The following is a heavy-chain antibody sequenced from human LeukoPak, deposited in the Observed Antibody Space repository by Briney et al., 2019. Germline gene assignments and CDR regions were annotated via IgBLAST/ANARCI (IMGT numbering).Heavy chain of an antibody. V-gene: IGHV1-18*01. CDR2: ISAYNGNT. CDR1: GYTFTSYG. Sequence: GASVKVSCKASGYTFTSYGISWVRQAPGQGLEWMGWISAYNGNTNYAQKIQGRVTMTTDTSTSTAYMELTSLRSDDTAVYYCARGEPTRRRDGYNWDYWGQGTLVTVSS. CDR3: ARGEPTRRRDGYNWDY. D-gene: IGHD5-24*01. J-gene: IGHJ4*02.